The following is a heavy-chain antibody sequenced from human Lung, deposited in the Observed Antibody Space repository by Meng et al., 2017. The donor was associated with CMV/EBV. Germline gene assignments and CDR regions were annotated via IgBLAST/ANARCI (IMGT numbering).Heavy chain of an antibody. V-gene: IGHV3-11*01. CDR1: EFTFSDYY. D-gene: IGHD1-26*01. CDR3: ARLLKRARFPYDYLGMGG. CDR2: ISSSGRTT. J-gene: IGHJ6*02. Sequence: GGSLRLSCEASEFTFSDYYMSWIRQAPGRGLQCVSYISSSGRTTNYADSVQGRFTGSRDNAKNSLFLEMSSLRAEDTAVYYGARLLKRARFPYDYLGMGGWGLGXAVTVSS.